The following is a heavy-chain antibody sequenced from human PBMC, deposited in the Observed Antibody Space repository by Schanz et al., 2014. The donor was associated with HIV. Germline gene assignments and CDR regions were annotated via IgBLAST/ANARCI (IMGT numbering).Heavy chain of an antibody. CDR1: GFTFSSYA. CDR2: ISGSGGST. V-gene: IGHV3-23*04. J-gene: IGHJ6*02. CDR3: ARVHIASSRFRYLFGMDV. Sequence: VQLVESGGGVVQPGRSLRLSCAASGFTFSSYAMSWVRQAPGKGLEWVSAISGSGGSTYYADSVKGRFTISRDNSKNTLLLQMNSLRAEDSAVYFCARVHIASSRFRYLFGMDVWGRGTTVIVSS. D-gene: IGHD1-1*01.